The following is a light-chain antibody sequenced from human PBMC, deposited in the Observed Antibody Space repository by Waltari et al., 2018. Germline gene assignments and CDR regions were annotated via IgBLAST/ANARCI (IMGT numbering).Light chain of an antibody. J-gene: IGKJ2*01. V-gene: IGKV1-33*01. Sequence: DIQVTQSPSSLSASVGDRVTITCQASQDISHYLNWYQQRPGKAPKVLIYEATLLKIGVPSRLSGSGSGTDFTFAITSLQPEDAATYYCQHFDNLLFTFGQGTKLEI. CDR2: EAT. CDR1: QDISHY. CDR3: QHFDNLLFT.